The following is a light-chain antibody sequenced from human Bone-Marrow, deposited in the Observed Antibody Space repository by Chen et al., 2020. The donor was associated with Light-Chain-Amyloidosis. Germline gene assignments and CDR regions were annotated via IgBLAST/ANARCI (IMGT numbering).Light chain of an antibody. V-gene: IGKV3-11*01. CDR2: DAS. J-gene: IGKJ1*01. CDR1: QSVSSY. Sequence: EIVLTQSPATLSLSPGERATLSCRASQSVSSYLAWYQQKPGQAPRLLIYDASNRATGIPARFSGSGYGTDFTLTISSLEPEDFAVYYCQQRSNWPPVWTFGQGTKVEIK. CDR3: QQRSNWPPVWT.